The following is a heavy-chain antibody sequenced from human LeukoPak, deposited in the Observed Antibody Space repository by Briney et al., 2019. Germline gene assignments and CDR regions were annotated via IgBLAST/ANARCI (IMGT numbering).Heavy chain of an antibody. D-gene: IGHD6-19*01. J-gene: IGHJ4*02. CDR2: ISWSSGSI. CDR1: GFTFSSYA. Sequence: GGSLRLSCAASGFTFSSYAMHWVRQAPGKGLEWVSGISWSSGSIGYADSVKGRFTISRDNAKNSLYLQMNSLRAEDTALYYCAKSLLASTVAGTDYWGQGTLVTVSS. CDR3: AKSLLASTVAGTDY. V-gene: IGHV3-9*01.